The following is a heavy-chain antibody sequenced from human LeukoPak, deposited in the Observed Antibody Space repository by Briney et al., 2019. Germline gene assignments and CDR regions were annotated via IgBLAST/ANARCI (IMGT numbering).Heavy chain of an antibody. V-gene: IGHV3-23*01. Sequence: GGSLRLSCAASGFTFSSYAMSWVRQAPGKGLEWVSAISGSGGSTYYADSVKGRFTISRDNSKNTLYLQMNSLRAEDTAVYYCASPNGDSTTLSIAAHWGKDTDAFDIWGQGTMVTASS. CDR3: ASPNGDSTTLSIAAHWGKDTDAFDI. D-gene: IGHD6-6*01. CDR2: ISGSGGST. CDR1: GFTFSSYA. J-gene: IGHJ3*02.